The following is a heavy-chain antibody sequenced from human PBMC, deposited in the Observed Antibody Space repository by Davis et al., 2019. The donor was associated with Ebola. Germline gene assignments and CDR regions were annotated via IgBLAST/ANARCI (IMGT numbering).Heavy chain of an antibody. V-gene: IGHV3-7*01. CDR3: AREVRVLRYFDWLPFDP. J-gene: IGHJ5*02. Sequence: PGGSLRLSCAASGFTFSSYWMSWVRQAPGKGLEWVANIKQDGSEKYNVDSVKGRFTISRDNAKNSLYLQMNSLRAEDTAVYYCAREVRVLRYFDWLPFDPWGQGTLVTVSS. D-gene: IGHD3-9*01. CDR1: GFTFSSYW. CDR2: IKQDGSEK.